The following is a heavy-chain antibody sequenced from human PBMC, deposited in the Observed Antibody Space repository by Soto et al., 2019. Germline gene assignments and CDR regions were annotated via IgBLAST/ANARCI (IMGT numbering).Heavy chain of an antibody. CDR1: GGSISSINW. D-gene: IGHD3-10*01. V-gene: IGHV4-4*02. J-gene: IGHJ5*02. CDR3: ARSSGLYATYHFDA. Sequence: SETLSLTCGVSGGSISSINWWSWVRQTPGKGLEWIGEIYYSGSTNYNPSLTSRVSMSVDKSRNQFFLNLTSLTAADTAVYYCARSSGLYATYHFDAWGRGTLVTVSS. CDR2: IYYSGST.